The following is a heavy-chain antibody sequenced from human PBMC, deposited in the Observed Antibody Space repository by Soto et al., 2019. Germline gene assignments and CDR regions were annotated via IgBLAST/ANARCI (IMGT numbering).Heavy chain of an antibody. CDR2: IWSDGTNE. V-gene: IGHV3-33*01. CDR3: AIVAGTWMDDAFDI. Sequence: GGSLRLSCAASGFTFSSYGMHWVRQAPGKGLEWVAIIWSDGTNENYADSVKGRFTISRDNSKNTLYLQMNSLRVEDTAVYYCAIVAGTWMDDAFDIWGQGTMVTV. J-gene: IGHJ3*02. D-gene: IGHD5-12*01. CDR1: GFTFSSYG.